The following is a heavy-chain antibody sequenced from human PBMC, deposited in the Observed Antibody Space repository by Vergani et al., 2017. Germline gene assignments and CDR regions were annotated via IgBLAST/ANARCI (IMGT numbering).Heavy chain of an antibody. V-gene: IGHV1-69*01. CDR3: ASDSNYEFWYWYFDL. CDR1: GGTFSSYA. Sequence: QVQLVQSGAEVKKPGSSVKVSCKASGGTFSSYAISWVRQAPGKGLEWMGGIIPIFGTANYAQTFQGRVTSTADESTSTAYMELSSLRSEDTAGYYGASDSNYEFWYWYFDLWGRGTLVTVSS. D-gene: IGHD3-3*01. J-gene: IGHJ2*01. CDR2: IIPIFGTA.